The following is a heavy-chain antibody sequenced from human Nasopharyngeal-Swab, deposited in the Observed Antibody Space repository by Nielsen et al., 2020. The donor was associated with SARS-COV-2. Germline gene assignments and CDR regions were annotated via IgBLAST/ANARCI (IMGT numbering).Heavy chain of an antibody. CDR2: IYYSANT. CDR1: GGSISSGDYY. D-gene: IGHD1-26*01. CDR3: ARDWELLGFDY. J-gene: IGHJ4*02. Sequence: SETLSLTCTVSGGSISSGDYYWSWIRQPPGKGLEWIGYIYYSANTYYNPSLKSRVTISVDTSKNQFSLKLSSVTAADTAVYYCARDWELLGFDYWGQGTLVTVSS. V-gene: IGHV4-30-4*01.